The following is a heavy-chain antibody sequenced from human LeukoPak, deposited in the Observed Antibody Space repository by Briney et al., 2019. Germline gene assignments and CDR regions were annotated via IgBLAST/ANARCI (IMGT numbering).Heavy chain of an antibody. CDR3: AKAVYGQWLVTIFDY. Sequence: GGSLRLSCAASGFSFDTYWMSWVRQAPGKGLEWVANIKKDGSQKYYVGSVRGRFTISRDNAKSSLYLQMNSLRAEDTAVYYCAKAVYGQWLVTIFDYWGQGTLVTVSS. V-gene: IGHV3-7*03. CDR2: IKKDGSQK. CDR1: GFSFDTYW. D-gene: IGHD6-19*01. J-gene: IGHJ4*02.